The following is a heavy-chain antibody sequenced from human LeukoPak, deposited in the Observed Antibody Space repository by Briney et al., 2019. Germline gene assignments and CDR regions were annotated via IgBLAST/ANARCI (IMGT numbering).Heavy chain of an antibody. CDR1: GFTFSNYA. CDR2: VSGRDTST. Sequence: PGGSLRLSCAASGFTFSNYAMSWVRRAPGKGLEWVSAVSGRDTSTYYTDSVKGRFTISRDNSKNTLYLQMNSLSAEDTAIYYCAKWGDYDVLTGYYDSDYWGQGTLVTVSS. CDR3: AKWGDYDVLTGYYDSDY. V-gene: IGHV3-23*01. J-gene: IGHJ4*02. D-gene: IGHD3-9*01.